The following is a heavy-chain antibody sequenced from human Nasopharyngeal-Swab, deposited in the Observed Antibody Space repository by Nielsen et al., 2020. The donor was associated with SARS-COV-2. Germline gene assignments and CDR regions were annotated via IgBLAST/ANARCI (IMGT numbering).Heavy chain of an antibody. V-gene: IGHV3-43*01. D-gene: IGHD6-19*01. CDR1: GFSFGDYT. Sequence: GESLKISCAASGFSFGDYTIHWVRQAPGKGLECVALIGWSGGSIFYADSVKGRFPISRDNSKNSLYLEMNSLTTEDTAFYYCAKDRGGSAWALDYWGQGTLVTVSS. CDR3: AKDRGGSAWALDY. J-gene: IGHJ4*02. CDR2: IGWSGGSI.